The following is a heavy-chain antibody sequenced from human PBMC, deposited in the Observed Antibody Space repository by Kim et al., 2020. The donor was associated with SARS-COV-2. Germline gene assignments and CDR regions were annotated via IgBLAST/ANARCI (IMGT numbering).Heavy chain of an antibody. J-gene: IGHJ6*02. D-gene: IGHD4-17*01. Sequence: GGSLRLSCAASGFTVSSNYMSWVRQAPGKGLEWVSVIYSGGSTYYADSVQGRFTISRDNSKNTLYLQMNSLRAEDRAVYYCAREDYGDSDYYYYYGMDVWGQRTTVTVSS. CDR1: GFTVSSNY. CDR2: IYSGGST. CDR3: AREDYGDSDYYYYYGMDV. V-gene: IGHV3-53*01.